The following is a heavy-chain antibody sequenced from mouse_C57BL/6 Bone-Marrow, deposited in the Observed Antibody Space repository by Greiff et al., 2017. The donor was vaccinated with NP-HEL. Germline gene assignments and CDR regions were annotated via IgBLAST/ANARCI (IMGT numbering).Heavy chain of an antibody. V-gene: IGHV1-62-2*01. J-gene: IGHJ3*01. CDR2: FYPGSGSI. Sequence: VNLVESGAELVKPGASVKLSCKASGYTFTEYTIHWVKQRSGQGLEWIGWFYPGSGSIKYNEKFKDKATLTADKSSSTVYMELSRLTSEDSAVYFCARHEGGYYGSIAWFAYWGQGTLVTVSA. CDR3: ARHEGGYYGSIAWFAY. CDR1: GYTFTEYT. D-gene: IGHD1-1*01.